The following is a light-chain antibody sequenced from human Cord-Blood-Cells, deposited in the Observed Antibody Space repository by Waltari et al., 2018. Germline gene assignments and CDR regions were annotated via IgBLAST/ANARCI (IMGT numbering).Light chain of an antibody. V-gene: IGKV1-39*01. CDR1: QSISSY. CDR2: AAS. CDR3: QQSYSTPGRT. Sequence: DIQMTQSPSSLSASVGDRVTITCRASQSISSYLNWYQQKPGKAPKLLIYAASSLQSGVPSSFSGSGSGTDFTLTISSLQPEDFATYYCQQSYSTPGRTFGGGTKVEIK. J-gene: IGKJ4*01.